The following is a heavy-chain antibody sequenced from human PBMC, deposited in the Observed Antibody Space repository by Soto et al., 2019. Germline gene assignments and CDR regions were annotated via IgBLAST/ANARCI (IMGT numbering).Heavy chain of an antibody. CDR2: IYHSGST. J-gene: IGHJ5*02. V-gene: IGHV4-30-2*01. Sequence: SETLSLTCAVSGGSISSGGYSWSWIRQPPGKGLEWIGYIYHSGSTYYNPSLKSRVTISVDRSKNQFSLKLSSVTAADTAVYYCARSQGVVPTHAFDPWGQGTLVTVSS. D-gene: IGHD2-15*01. CDR3: ARSQGVVPTHAFDP. CDR1: GGSISSGGYS.